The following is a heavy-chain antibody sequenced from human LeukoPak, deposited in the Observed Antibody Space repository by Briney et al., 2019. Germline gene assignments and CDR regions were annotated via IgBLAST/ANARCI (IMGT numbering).Heavy chain of an antibody. J-gene: IGHJ6*03. CDR1: GGSFSGYY. D-gene: IGHD3-10*01. CDR2: INHSGST. Sequence: PSETLSLTCAVYGGSFSGYYWSWIRQPPGKGLEWIGEINHSGSTNYNPSLKSRVTISVDTSKNQFSLKLSSVTAADTAVYYCARGARYYGSGTVGNYYYYMDVWSKGTTVTVSS. CDR3: ARGARYYGSGTVGNYYYYMDV. V-gene: IGHV4-34*01.